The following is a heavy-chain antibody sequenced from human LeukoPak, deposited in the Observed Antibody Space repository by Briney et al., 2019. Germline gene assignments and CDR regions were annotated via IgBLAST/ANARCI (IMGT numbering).Heavy chain of an antibody. D-gene: IGHD6-6*01. CDR2: IIPIFGTA. J-gene: IGHJ6*03. CDR1: GGTFSSYA. CDR3: ARDIAARYESDNYYYYMDV. Sequence: SVKVSCKASGGTFSSYAISWVRQAPGQGLEWMGGIIPIFGTANYAQKFQGRVTITADESTSTAYMELSGLRSEDTAVYYCARDIAARYESDNYYYYMDVWGKGTTVTVSS. V-gene: IGHV1-69*13.